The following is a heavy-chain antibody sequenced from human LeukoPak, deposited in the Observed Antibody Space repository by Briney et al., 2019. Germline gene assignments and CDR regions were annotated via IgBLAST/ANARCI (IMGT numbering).Heavy chain of an antibody. CDR1: GFTFSSYW. J-gene: IGHJ4*02. CDR3: ARDRRAYYYDSSGYYSLDY. D-gene: IGHD3-22*01. CDR2: INSDGSST. Sequence: GGSLRLSCAASGFTFSSYWMHWARQAPGKGLVWVSRINSDGSSTSYADSVKGRFTISRDNAKNTLYLQMNSLRAEDTAVYYCARDRRAYYYDSSGYYSLDYWGQGTLVTVSS. V-gene: IGHV3-74*01.